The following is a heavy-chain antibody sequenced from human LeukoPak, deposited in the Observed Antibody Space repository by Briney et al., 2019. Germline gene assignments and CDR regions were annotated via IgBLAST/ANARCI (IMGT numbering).Heavy chain of an antibody. Sequence: SETLSLTCTVSGVSISSSNSYWGWIRQPPGKGLEWIGSIYYSGNTYYNASLKSQVSISIDTSKNQFSLKLSSVTAADTAVYYCARAVDYYDSSGYYWVNWGQGTLVTVSS. D-gene: IGHD3-22*01. CDR2: IYYSGNT. V-gene: IGHV4-39*07. CDR3: ARAVDYYDSSGYYWVN. J-gene: IGHJ4*02. CDR1: GVSISSSNSY.